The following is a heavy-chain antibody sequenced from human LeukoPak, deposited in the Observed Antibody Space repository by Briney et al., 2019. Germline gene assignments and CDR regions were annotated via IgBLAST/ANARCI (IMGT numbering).Heavy chain of an antibody. CDR1: AFTFSTYG. J-gene: IGHJ4*02. D-gene: IGHD2-2*01. V-gene: IGHV3-30*18. Sequence: PGRTLRLSCAASAFTFSTYGMHWVRQAPGKGLEGGAFISYDGTNKYYLDSVQGRFTTSKDNSKSTLYLQMNSLRAEDTAIYYCAKDGPAGKGYCSSTSCPPVLDYWGQGTLVTVSS. CDR3: AKDGPAGKGYCSSTSCPPVLDY. CDR2: ISYDGTNK.